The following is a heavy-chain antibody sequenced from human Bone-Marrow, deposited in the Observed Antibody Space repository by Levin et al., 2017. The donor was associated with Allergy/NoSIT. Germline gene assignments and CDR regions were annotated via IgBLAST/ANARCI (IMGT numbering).Heavy chain of an antibody. CDR2: IFYSGTT. CDR3: ARIVRDCCGTSCDMVDL. J-gene: IGHJ5*02. Sequence: SETLSLTCTVSGGSFLTYYWTWIRQPPGKGLEWIGFIFYSGTTMYNPSLRSRVPISVDPSKKHFSLNVSSVTAADTALYYCARIVRDCCGTSCDMVDLWGQGILVTVSS. CDR1: GGSFLTYY. V-gene: IGHV4-59*01. D-gene: IGHD2-2*02.